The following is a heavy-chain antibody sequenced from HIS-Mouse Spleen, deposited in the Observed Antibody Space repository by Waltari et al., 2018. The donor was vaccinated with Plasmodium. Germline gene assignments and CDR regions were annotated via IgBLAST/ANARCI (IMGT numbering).Heavy chain of an antibody. V-gene: IGHV4-59*08. CDR2: IYYSGST. Sequence: QVQLQESGPGLVKPSETLSLTCTVSGGSISSYSWRWIRQPPGKGLEWIGYIYYSGSTNYNPSRKSRVTISVDTSKNQFSLKLSSVTAADTAVYYCARLRYSYGYFDYWGQGTLVTVSS. CDR3: ARLRYSYGYFDY. D-gene: IGHD5-18*01. CDR1: GGSISSYS. J-gene: IGHJ4*02.